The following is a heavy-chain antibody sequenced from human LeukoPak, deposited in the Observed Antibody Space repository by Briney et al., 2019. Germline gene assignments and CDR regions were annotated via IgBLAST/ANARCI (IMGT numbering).Heavy chain of an antibody. Sequence: PSETLSLTCAVYGESFSGYYWSWIRQPPGKGLEWIGEINHSGSTNYNPSLKSRVTISVDTSKNQFSLKLSSVTAADTAVYYCARGPLWFGELPIDYWGQGTLVTVSS. J-gene: IGHJ4*02. D-gene: IGHD3-10*01. CDR1: GESFSGYY. CDR3: ARGPLWFGELPIDY. V-gene: IGHV4-34*01. CDR2: INHSGST.